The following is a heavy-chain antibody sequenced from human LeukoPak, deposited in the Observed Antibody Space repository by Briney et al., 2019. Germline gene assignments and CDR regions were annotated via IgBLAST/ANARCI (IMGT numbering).Heavy chain of an antibody. J-gene: IGHJ4*02. D-gene: IGHD4-23*01. Sequence: SVKVSCKASGGTFSSYAISWVRQAPGQGLEWMGRIIPILGIANYAQKFQGRVTITADKSTSTAYMELSSLRSEDTAVYYCASDDVDYLGDKNDYWGQGTLVTVSS. V-gene: IGHV1-69*04. CDR2: IIPILGIA. CDR1: GGTFSSYA. CDR3: ASDDVDYLGDKNDY.